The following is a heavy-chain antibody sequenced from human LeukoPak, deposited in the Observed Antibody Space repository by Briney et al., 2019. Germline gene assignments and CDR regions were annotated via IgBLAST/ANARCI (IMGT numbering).Heavy chain of an antibody. CDR3: AGKNGYCSGGSCYADWFDP. CDR1: GYTFTSYG. CDR2: ISAYNGNT. V-gene: IGHV1-18*01. J-gene: IGHJ5*02. Sequence: ASVKVSCKASGYTFTSYGISWVRQAPGQGLEWMGWISAYNGNTNYAQKLQGRVTMTTDTSTSTAYMELRSLRSDDTAVYYCAGKNGYCSGGSCYADWFDPWGQGTLVTVSS. D-gene: IGHD2-15*01.